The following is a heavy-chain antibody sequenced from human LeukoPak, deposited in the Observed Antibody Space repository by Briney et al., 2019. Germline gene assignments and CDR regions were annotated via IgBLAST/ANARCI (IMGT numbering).Heavy chain of an antibody. CDR1: GFTFTSSA. D-gene: IGHD3-3*01. J-gene: IGHJ4*02. CDR3: AASDYDFWSGYYTGTFDY. CDR2: IVVGSGNT. V-gene: IGHV1-58*01. Sequence: SVKVSCKASGFTFTSSAVQWVRQARGQHLEWIGWIVVGSGNTNYAQKFQERVTITRDMSTSTAYMELSSLRSEDTAVYYCAASDYDFWSGYYTGTFDYWGQGTLVTVSS.